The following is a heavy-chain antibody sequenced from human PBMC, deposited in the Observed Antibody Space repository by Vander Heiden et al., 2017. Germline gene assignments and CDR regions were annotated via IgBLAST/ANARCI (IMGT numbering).Heavy chain of an antibody. J-gene: IGHJ4*02. D-gene: IGHD3-22*01. V-gene: IGHV4-39*01. CDR2: INYSGST. CDR1: GGSISGSGYY. Sequence: QLQLQESGPGLVKPSETLSPTCIVSGGSISGSGYYWGWIRQAPGKGLEWIGSINYSGSTKYSPSLKSRVTISVDTSKNQLSLILSSVTAADTAVYYCATLTYYYDSSGYYYPIYWGQGALVTVSS. CDR3: ATLTYYYDSSGYYYPIY.